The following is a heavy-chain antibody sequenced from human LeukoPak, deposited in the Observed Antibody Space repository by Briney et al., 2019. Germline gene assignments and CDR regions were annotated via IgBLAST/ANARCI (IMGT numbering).Heavy chain of an antibody. V-gene: IGHV1-3*01. Sequence: ASVKVSCKASGYTFTSYAMHWVRQAPGQRLEWMGWINAGNGNTKYSQKFQGRVTITRDTSASTAYMELSSLRSEDTAVYYCARDQFPTSITMVRGVPNWFDPWGQGTLVTVSS. CDR1: GYTFTSYA. J-gene: IGHJ5*02. CDR2: INAGNGNT. D-gene: IGHD3-10*01. CDR3: ARDQFPTSITMVRGVPNWFDP.